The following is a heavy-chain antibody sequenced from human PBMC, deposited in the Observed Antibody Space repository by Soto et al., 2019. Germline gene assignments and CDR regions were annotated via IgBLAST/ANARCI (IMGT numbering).Heavy chain of an antibody. D-gene: IGHD2-2*01. CDR3: TTLPSESIVVVPAATGMDY. Sequence: EVQLVESGGGLVKPGGSLRLSCAASGFTFSNAWMSWVRQAPGKGLEWVGRIKSKTDGGTTDYAAPVKGRFTISRDDSKNTLYLQMNSLKTEDTAVYYCTTLPSESIVVVPAATGMDYWGQGTLVTVSS. V-gene: IGHV3-15*01. CDR2: IKSKTDGGTT. J-gene: IGHJ4*02. CDR1: GFTFSNAW.